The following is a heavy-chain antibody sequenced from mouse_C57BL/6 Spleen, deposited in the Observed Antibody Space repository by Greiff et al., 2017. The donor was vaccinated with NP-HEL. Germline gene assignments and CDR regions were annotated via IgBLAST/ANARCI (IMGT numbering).Heavy chain of an antibody. CDR3: ARRSRAGSSHWYFDV. CDR1: GFTFSDYG. J-gene: IGHJ1*03. V-gene: IGHV5-17*01. CDR2: ISSGSSTI. Sequence: EVKLVESGGGLVKPGGSLKLSCAASGFTFSDYGVHWVRQAPEKGLEWVAYISSGSSTIYYADTVKGRFTISRDNAKNTLFLQMTSLRSEDTAMYYCARRSRAGSSHWYFDVWGTGTTVTVSS. D-gene: IGHD1-1*01.